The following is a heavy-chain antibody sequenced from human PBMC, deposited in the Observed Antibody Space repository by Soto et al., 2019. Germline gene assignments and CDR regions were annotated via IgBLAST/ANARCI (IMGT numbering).Heavy chain of an antibody. Sequence: SETLSLTFSVSGGSISSSYWSLIQQPPGKGLEWIGYISYSGSTRCNPSLKSRITLSVDTSKNQFSLRGSSVTAADTAVYYCARGHRAMAYYYDYGMDVWGQGTTVTVSS. CDR3: ARGHRAMAYYYDYGMDV. J-gene: IGHJ6*02. CDR1: GGSISSSY. V-gene: IGHV4-59*01. CDR2: ISYSGST.